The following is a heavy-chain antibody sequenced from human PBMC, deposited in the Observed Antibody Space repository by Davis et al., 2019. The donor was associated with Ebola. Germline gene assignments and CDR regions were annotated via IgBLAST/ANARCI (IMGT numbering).Heavy chain of an antibody. CDR2: ISAYYGDT. D-gene: IGHD3-10*01. J-gene: IGHJ4*02. Sequence: ASVKVSCKTSGYTSTSYGSSWVRQAPGQGLEWMGRISAYYGDTNYAQELQGRVTMTTDKSTTTAYLELRSLRSDDTAVYYCARDYGSGTYVSLYWGQGTLVTVSS. V-gene: IGHV1-18*01. CDR3: ARDYGSGTYVSLY. CDR1: GYTSTSYG.